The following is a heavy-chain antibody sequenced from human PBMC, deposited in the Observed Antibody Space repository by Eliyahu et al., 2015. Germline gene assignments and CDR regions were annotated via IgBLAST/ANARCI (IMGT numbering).Heavy chain of an antibody. J-gene: IGHJ4*01. CDR1: GLXFSNXW. Sequence: EVQLVESGGGLVQPGGSLXLXXAVXGLXFSNXWMXWVRQAPGKGLEWVANIKEDGSEKYYVDSVKGRFTISRDNAKNSLYLQMNGLRAGDTAVYYCVRDPGWGASDYWGHGTLVTVSS. CDR3: VRDPGWGASDY. D-gene: IGHD1-26*01. CDR2: IKEDGSEK. V-gene: IGHV3-7*04.